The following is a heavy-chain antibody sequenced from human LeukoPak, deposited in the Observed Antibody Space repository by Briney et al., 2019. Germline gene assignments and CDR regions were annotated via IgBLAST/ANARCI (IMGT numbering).Heavy chain of an antibody. J-gene: IGHJ4*02. Sequence: PSETLSLTCPVSGGSISNYYYWSWIRQPPGKGLEWIGYVYYSGSANYNPSLKSRVTISVDTSKNQFSLKLSSVTAADTAVYYCARHEKLGQFDYWGQGTLVTVSS. V-gene: IGHV4-59*08. CDR2: VYYSGSA. CDR3: ARHEKLGQFDY. D-gene: IGHD3-10*01. CDR1: GGSISNYYY.